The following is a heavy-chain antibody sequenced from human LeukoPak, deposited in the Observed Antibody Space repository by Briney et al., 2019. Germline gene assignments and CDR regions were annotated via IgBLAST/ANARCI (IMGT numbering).Heavy chain of an antibody. V-gene: IGHV1-2*02. J-gene: IGHJ4*02. D-gene: IGHD6-6*01. Sequence: ASVKVSCKASGGTFSGYTISWVRQAPGQGLEWMGWINPNSGGTNYAQKFQGRVTMTRDTSISTAYMELSRLRSDDTAVYYCARVAAHYYFDYWGQGTLVTVSS. CDR2: INPNSGGT. CDR1: GGTFSGYT. CDR3: ARVAAHYYFDY.